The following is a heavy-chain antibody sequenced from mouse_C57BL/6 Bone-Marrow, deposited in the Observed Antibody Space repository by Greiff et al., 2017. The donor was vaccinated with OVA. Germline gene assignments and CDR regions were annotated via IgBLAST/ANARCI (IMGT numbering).Heavy chain of an antibody. CDR1: GFNIKDDY. CDR2: IDPENGDT. CDR3: TTDTRFAY. Sequence: EVQLVESGAELVRPGASVKLSCTASGFNIKDDYMHWVKQRPEQGLEWIGWIDPENGDTEYASKFQGKATITADTSSNTAYLQLSSLTSEDTAVYYCTTDTRFAYWGQGTLVTVSA. V-gene: IGHV14-4*01. J-gene: IGHJ3*01.